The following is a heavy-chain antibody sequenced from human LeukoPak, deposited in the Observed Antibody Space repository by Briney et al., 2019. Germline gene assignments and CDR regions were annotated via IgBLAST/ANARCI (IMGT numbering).Heavy chain of an antibody. V-gene: IGHV3-30*18. CDR1: GFTFSSYG. Sequence: GRSLRLSCAASGFTFSSYGMHWVRQAPGKGLEWVAVISYDGSNKYYADSVKGRFTISRDNSKNTLYLQMNSLRAEDTAVYYCAKAFPDYYDSSGYYPNYFDYWGQGTLVTVSS. CDR3: AKAFPDYYDSSGYYPNYFDY. CDR2: ISYDGSNK. J-gene: IGHJ4*02. D-gene: IGHD3-22*01.